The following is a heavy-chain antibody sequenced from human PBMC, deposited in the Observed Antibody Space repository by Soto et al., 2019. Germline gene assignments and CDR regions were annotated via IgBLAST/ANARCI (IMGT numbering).Heavy chain of an antibody. CDR2: IYYSGST. CDR3: ARVRPTTVTTWYYYYYYYMDV. D-gene: IGHD4-17*01. Sequence: PSETLSLTCTVSGGSISSYYWSWIRQPPGKGLEWIGYIYYSGSTNYNPSLKSRVTISVDTSKNQFSLKLSSVTAADTAVYYCARVRPTTVTTWYYYYYYYMDVWGKGTTVTVSS. V-gene: IGHV4-59*01. J-gene: IGHJ6*03. CDR1: GGSISSYY.